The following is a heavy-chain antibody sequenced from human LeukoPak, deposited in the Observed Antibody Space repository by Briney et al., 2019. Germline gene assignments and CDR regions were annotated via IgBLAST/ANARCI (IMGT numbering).Heavy chain of an antibody. D-gene: IGHD3-22*01. CDR1: GVSISSYY. CDR2: IYTSGST. J-gene: IGHJ4*02. CDR3: AREGGPYDSSHY. V-gene: IGHV4-4*07. Sequence: KSSETLTLTCTISGVSISSYYWSWIRQPVGKGLEWIGRIYTSGSTNYNPSLKSRVTMSVDTSKNQFSLKLSSVTAADTAVYYCAREGGPYDSSHYWGQGTLVTVSS.